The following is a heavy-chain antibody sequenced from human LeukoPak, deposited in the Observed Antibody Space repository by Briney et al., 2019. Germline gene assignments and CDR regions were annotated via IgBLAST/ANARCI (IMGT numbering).Heavy chain of an antibody. CDR3: ATRPGIAVAGLDF. V-gene: IGHV1-3*01. J-gene: IGHJ4*02. CDR1: GYTFTSSA. D-gene: IGHD6-19*01. CDR2: INSANGGT. Sequence: GASVKVSCKASGYTFTSSAIHWVRQAPGQMFEWMGWINSANGGTKYSQKFQGRVTITRDTSASTAYMEMSSLISEDTAIYYCATRPGIAVAGLDFWGQGTLVTVSS.